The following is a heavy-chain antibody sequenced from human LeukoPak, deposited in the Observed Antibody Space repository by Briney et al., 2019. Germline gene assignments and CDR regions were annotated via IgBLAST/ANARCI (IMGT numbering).Heavy chain of an antibody. J-gene: IGHJ4*02. Sequence: SETLSLTCTVSGGSISSGDYYWSWIRQPPGKGLEWIGYIYYSGSTYYNPSLKSRVTISVDTSKNQFSLKLSSVTAADTAVYYCARAPSGYYDSSGYRAAVYFDYWGQGTLVTVSS. D-gene: IGHD3-22*01. V-gene: IGHV4-30-4*02. CDR3: ARAPSGYYDSSGYRAAVYFDY. CDR2: IYYSGST. CDR1: GGSISSGDYY.